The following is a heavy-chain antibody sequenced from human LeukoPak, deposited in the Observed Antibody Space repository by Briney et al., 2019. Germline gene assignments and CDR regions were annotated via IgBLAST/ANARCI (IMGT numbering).Heavy chain of an antibody. CDR1: GYTFTSYY. J-gene: IGHJ4*02. CDR3: AREEIVVIASLTNYFDY. V-gene: IGHV1-46*01. CDR2: INPSGGST. Sequence: ASVKVSCKASGYTFTSYYMHWVRQAPGQGLEWMGIINPSGGSTSYAQKFQGRVTMTRDTSTSTVYMELSSLRSEDTAVYYCAREEIVVIASLTNYFDYWGQGTLVTVSS. D-gene: IGHD2-21*01.